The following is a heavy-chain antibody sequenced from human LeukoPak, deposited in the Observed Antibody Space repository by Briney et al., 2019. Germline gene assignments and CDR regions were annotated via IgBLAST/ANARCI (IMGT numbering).Heavy chain of an antibody. Sequence: ASVKVSCKASGGTFSSYAISWVRQAPGQGLEWMGGIIPIFGTANYAQKLQGRVTMTTDTSTSTAYMELRSLRSDDTAVYYCARGSTARYYYDSSGYYRGAFDYWGQGTLVTVSS. J-gene: IGHJ4*02. CDR1: GGTFSSYA. CDR3: ARGSTARYYYDSSGYYRGAFDY. CDR2: IIPIFGTA. D-gene: IGHD3-22*01. V-gene: IGHV1-69*05.